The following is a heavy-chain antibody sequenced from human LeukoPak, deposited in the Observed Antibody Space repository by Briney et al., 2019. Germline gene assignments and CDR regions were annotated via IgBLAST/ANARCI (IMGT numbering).Heavy chain of an antibody. CDR1: GFTFSSYW. J-gene: IGHJ3*02. V-gene: IGHV3-7*01. D-gene: IGHD3-22*01. CDR2: IKQDGSEK. Sequence: GGSVRLSCAASGFTFSSYWMSWVRQAPGKGLEWVANIKQDGSEKYYVDSVKGRFTISRDNAKNSLYLQMNSLRAEDTAVYYCASRSVWPLWLHLRTDAFDIWGQGTMVTVSS. CDR3: ASRSVWPLWLHLRTDAFDI.